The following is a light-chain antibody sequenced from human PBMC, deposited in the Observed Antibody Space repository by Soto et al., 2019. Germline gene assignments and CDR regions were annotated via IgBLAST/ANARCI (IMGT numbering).Light chain of an antibody. J-gene: IGKJ3*01. V-gene: IGKV1-9*01. CDR3: QQLNSFPRT. CDR1: QGISSY. Sequence: IQLPQSPSSLAASVGHRVTITCRASQGISSYLAWYQQKPGKAPKLLIYAASTLQSGVPSRFSGRGSGTDCTLTISNRQPEDFATYDGQQLNSFPRTFGPGTKLDIK. CDR2: AAS.